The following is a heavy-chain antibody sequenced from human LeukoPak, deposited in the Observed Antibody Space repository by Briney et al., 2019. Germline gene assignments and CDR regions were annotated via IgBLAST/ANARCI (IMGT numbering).Heavy chain of an antibody. CDR3: TTTTYYDYVWGMGTDY. V-gene: IGHV3-49*04. CDR2: IRSKAYGGTT. Sequence: GGSLRLSCAASGFTFSSYIMNWVRQAPGKGLEWVGFIRSKAYGGTTEYAASVKGRFTISRDDSKSIAYLQMNSLKTEDTAVYYCTTTTYYDYVWGMGTDYWGQGTLVTVSS. D-gene: IGHD3-16*01. J-gene: IGHJ4*02. CDR1: GFTFSSYI.